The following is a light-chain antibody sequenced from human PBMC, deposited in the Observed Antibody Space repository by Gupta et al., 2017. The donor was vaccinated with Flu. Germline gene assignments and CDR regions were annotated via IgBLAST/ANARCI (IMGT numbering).Light chain of an antibody. J-gene: IGKJ1*01. V-gene: IGKV1-9*01. CDR1: QGISTY. Sequence: GDRVTITCRASQGISTYLAWYQQKPGKPPKLLTYAASFLKSGVPSRFSGIGSGTEFTLTISSLQAEDFATYFCQQVNSYPWTFGQGTKVEIK. CDR2: AAS. CDR3: QQVNSYPWT.